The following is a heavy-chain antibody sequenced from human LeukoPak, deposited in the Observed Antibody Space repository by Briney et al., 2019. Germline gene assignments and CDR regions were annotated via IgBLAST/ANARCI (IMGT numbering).Heavy chain of an antibody. CDR1: GGSISSYY. Sequence: SETVSFTCTVSGGSISSYYWSWIRQPPGKGLEWIGYIYYSGSTNYNPSLKSRVTISVDTSKNQFSLKLSSVTAADTAVYYCAGKDYGDYHNWFDPWGQGNLCTVSS. CDR2: IYYSGST. J-gene: IGHJ5*02. CDR3: AGKDYGDYHNWFDP. V-gene: IGHV4-59*01. D-gene: IGHD4-17*01.